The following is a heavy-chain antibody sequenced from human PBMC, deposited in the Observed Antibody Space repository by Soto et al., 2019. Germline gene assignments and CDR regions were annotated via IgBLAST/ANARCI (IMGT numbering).Heavy chain of an antibody. J-gene: IGHJ3*02. CDR2: MNPNSGNT. V-gene: IGHV1-8*01. CDR1: GYTFTSYD. CDR3: ASFGNMVYQGAFDI. Sequence: QVQLVQSGAEVKKPGASVKVSCKASGYTFTSYDINWVRQATGQGLEWMGWMNPNSGNTGYAQKFQGRVTMTRNTSISTAYMELSSLRSEYTAVYYCASFGNMVYQGAFDIWGQGTMVTVSS. D-gene: IGHD2-8*01.